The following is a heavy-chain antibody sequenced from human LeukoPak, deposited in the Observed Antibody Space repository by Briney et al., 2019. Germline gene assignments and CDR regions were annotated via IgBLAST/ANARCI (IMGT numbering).Heavy chain of an antibody. D-gene: IGHD3-10*01. J-gene: IGHJ4*02. CDR1: GFTFSSYW. Sequence: GGSLRLSCAASGFTFSSYWIGWVRQMPGKGLEWMGMIHPGDSDTRYSPSFQGQVTISADKSTTTAYLQWSSLKASDTAMYYCARSPYGSGSYSYFDYWGQGTLVTVSS. CDR2: IHPGDSDT. CDR3: ARSPYGSGSYSYFDY. V-gene: IGHV5-51*01.